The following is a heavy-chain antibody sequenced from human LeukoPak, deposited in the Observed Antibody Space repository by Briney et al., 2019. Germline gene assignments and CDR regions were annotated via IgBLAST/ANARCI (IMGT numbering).Heavy chain of an antibody. Sequence: GGSLRLSCAASGFIFSDHYMSWVRQAPGKGLEWVSIIYSGGSTYYADSVKGRFTISRDISKNALFLQMNSLRAEDTAVYYCARGYSYGYFDYWGQGTLVTVSS. CDR3: ARGYSYGYFDY. J-gene: IGHJ4*02. D-gene: IGHD5-18*01. CDR1: GFIFSDHY. V-gene: IGHV3-53*01. CDR2: IYSGGST.